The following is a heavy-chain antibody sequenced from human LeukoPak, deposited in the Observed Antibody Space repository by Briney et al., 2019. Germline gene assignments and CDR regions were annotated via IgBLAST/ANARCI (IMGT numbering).Heavy chain of an antibody. Sequence: GGSLRLSCAASGFTFSSYEMNWVRQAPGKGLEWVSYISSSGSTLYYADSVKGRFTISRDNAKNSLYLQMNSLRAEDTAVYYCARDCSSTSCLDYWGQGTLVTVSS. D-gene: IGHD2-2*01. J-gene: IGHJ4*02. CDR1: GFTFSSYE. V-gene: IGHV3-48*03. CDR2: ISSSGSTL. CDR3: ARDCSSTSCLDY.